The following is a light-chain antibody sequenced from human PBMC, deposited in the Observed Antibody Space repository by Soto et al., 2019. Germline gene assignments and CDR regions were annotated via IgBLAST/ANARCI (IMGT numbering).Light chain of an antibody. CDR1: SSDVGGFNY. J-gene: IGLJ1*01. V-gene: IGLV2-14*01. CDR2: DVI. Sequence: QSVLTQPASVSGSPGPSITISCTGTSSDVGGFNYVSWFQQHPGKAPKLLIYDVINRPSGVSHRFSGSKSGNTASLTISGLQAEDEADYYCTSYTSSSTYVFGTGTKVTVL. CDR3: TSYTSSSTYV.